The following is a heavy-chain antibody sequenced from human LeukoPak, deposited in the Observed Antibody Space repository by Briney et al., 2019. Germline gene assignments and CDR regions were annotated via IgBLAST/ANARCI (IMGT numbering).Heavy chain of an antibody. J-gene: IGHJ4*02. Sequence: GGSLRLSCAASGFTFSSYAMSWLRQAPGKGLEWVSTIGNSGGSTYYADSVKGRFTIARDDSENTLFLQMNSLRAEDTAVYYCAKATGYLLWGRGTLVTVS. CDR1: GFTFSSYA. V-gene: IGHV3-23*01. D-gene: IGHD1-14*01. CDR3: AKATGYLL. CDR2: IGNSGGST.